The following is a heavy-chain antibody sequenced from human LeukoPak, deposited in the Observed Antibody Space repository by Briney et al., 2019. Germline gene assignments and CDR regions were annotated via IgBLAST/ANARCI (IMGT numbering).Heavy chain of an antibody. CDR3: AKDHPRVVVAATEDY. CDR1: GFTFSSYG. CDR2: ISGSGGST. V-gene: IGHV3-23*01. Sequence: GGSLRLSCAASGFTFSSYGMSWVRQAPGKGLEWVSAISGSGGSTYYADSVKGRFTISRDNSKNTLYLQMNSLRAEDTAVYYCAKDHPRVVVAATEDYWGQGTLVTVSS. D-gene: IGHD2-15*01. J-gene: IGHJ4*02.